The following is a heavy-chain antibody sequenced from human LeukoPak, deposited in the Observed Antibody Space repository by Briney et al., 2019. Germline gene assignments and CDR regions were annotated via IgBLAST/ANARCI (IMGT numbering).Heavy chain of an antibody. V-gene: IGHV3-23*01. CDR2: ISDTGNNT. D-gene: IGHD2-15*01. J-gene: IGHJ4*02. CDR1: GFSFSNYA. Sequence: GGSLRLSSGASGFSFSNYAMTWVRQAPGKGLEWVSDISDTGNNTYYAGSVRGRFTISRDNSKNTLFLQVSSLRAEDTAVYYCAKGINSSCYSGLDYWRQGTLVTVSS. CDR3: AKGINSSCYSGLDY.